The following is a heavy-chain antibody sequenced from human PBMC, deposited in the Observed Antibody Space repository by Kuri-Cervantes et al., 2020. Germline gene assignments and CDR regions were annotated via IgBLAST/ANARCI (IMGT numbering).Heavy chain of an antibody. J-gene: IGHJ5*02. CDR1: GGSISSYY. Sequence: ESLKISCTVSGGSISSYYWSWIRQPPGKGLEWIGCINYSGITNANPSLKSRVSISVDTSKNQFSLKLTSVTAADTAVYYCARGYSYGWRWFDPWGQGTLVTVSS. CDR2: INYSGIT. D-gene: IGHD5-18*01. V-gene: IGHV4-59*01. CDR3: ARGYSYGWRWFDP.